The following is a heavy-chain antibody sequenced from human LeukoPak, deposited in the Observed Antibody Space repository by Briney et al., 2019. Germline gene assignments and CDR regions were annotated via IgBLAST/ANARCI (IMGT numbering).Heavy chain of an antibody. Sequence: SETLSLTCTVSGGSISSGDYYWRWIRQPPGKGREWIGDIYYSGSTYYDPSLKSRVTMSVDTSKNQFSLRLTSVTAADTAVYYCARARYTGSYSLFDYWGQGTLVTVSS. CDR2: IYYSGST. V-gene: IGHV4-30-4*01. CDR3: ARARYTGSYSLFDY. CDR1: GGSISSGDYY. D-gene: IGHD1-26*01. J-gene: IGHJ4*02.